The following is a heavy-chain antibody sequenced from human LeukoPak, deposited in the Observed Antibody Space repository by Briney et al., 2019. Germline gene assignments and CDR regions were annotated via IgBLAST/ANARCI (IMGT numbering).Heavy chain of an antibody. Sequence: GASVKVSCKASGYTFTSYGISWVRQAPGQGLEWMGWISANNGNTNYAQKFQGRVTMTTGTSTTTAHMELRSLRSDDTAVYYCARASYLGAFGIWGQGTMVTVSS. CDR3: ARASYLGAFGI. V-gene: IGHV1-18*01. CDR1: GYTFTSYG. D-gene: IGHD2-2*01. J-gene: IGHJ3*02. CDR2: ISANNGNT.